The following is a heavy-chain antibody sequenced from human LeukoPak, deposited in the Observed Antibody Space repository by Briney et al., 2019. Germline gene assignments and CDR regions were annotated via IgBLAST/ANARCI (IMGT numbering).Heavy chain of an antibody. V-gene: IGHV4-61*02. CDR1: GGSISSGSYY. Sequence: PSETLSLTCTVSGGSISSGSYYWSWIRQPAGKGLEWIGRIYTSGSTNYNPSLKSRVTISVDTSKNQFSLKLSSVTAAVTAVYYCARGRMYYDFWSGYSNFDYWGQGTLVTVSS. J-gene: IGHJ4*02. CDR2: IYTSGST. CDR3: ARGRMYYDFWSGYSNFDY. D-gene: IGHD3-3*01.